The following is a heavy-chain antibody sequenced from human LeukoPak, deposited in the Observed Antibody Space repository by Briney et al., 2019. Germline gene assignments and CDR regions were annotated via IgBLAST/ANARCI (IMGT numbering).Heavy chain of an antibody. CDR2: ISSSSSYI. CDR3: ARLHQHDSSVFRPFDY. Sequence: GGSLRLSCAASGFTFSHYSMNWVRQAPGKGLEWVSSISSSSSYIYYADSVKGRFTISRDNAKNSLHLQMNILRAEDTAVYYCARLHQHDSSVFRPFDYWGQGTLVTVSS. V-gene: IGHV3-21*01. CDR1: GFTFSHYS. D-gene: IGHD3-22*01. J-gene: IGHJ4*02.